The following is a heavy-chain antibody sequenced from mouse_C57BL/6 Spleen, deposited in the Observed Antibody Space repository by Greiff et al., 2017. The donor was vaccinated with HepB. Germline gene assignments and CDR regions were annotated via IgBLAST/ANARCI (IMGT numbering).Heavy chain of an antibody. CDR3: ARDDDGNFDFDY. D-gene: IGHD2-3*01. CDR2: IYPSDSET. V-gene: IGHV1-61*01. Sequence: VQLQQSGAELVRPGSSVKLSCKASGYTFTSYWMDWVKQRPGQGLEWIGNIYPSDSETHYNQKFKDKATLTVDKSSSTAYMQLSSLTSEDSAVYYCARDDDGNFDFDYWGQGTTLTVSS. CDR1: GYTFTSYW. J-gene: IGHJ2*01.